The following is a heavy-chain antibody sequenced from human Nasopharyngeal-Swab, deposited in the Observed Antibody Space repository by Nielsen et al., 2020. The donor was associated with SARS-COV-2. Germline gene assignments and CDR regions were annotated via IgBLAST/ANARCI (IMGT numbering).Heavy chain of an antibody. CDR3: VREGGTSGRAGYFDY. D-gene: IGHD2-2*01. V-gene: IGHV3-30-3*01. J-gene: IGHJ4*02. Sequence: GESLKISCAASGFTFSSYAMHWVRQAPGKGLEWVAVISYDGINKYYADSVRGRFSISRDTYQNTLHLQLNSLREEDTAVYYCVREGGTSGRAGYFDYWGQGTLVTVTS. CDR1: GFTFSSYA. CDR2: ISYDGINK.